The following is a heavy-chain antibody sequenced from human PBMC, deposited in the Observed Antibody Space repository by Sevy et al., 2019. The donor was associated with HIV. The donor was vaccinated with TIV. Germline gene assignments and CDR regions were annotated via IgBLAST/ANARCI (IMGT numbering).Heavy chain of an antibody. Sequence: SETLSLTCTVSGGSISSGGYYWSWIRQHPGKGLEWIGYIYYGGSTYYNPSLKSRVIISVDTSKNQFSLKLSSVTAEDTAVYCCARARGSSTSWYHYGMDVWGQGTTVTVSS. V-gene: IGHV4-31*03. CDR2: IYYGGST. CDR3: ARARGSSTSWYHYGMDV. J-gene: IGHJ6*02. CDR1: GGSISSGGYY. D-gene: IGHD2-2*01.